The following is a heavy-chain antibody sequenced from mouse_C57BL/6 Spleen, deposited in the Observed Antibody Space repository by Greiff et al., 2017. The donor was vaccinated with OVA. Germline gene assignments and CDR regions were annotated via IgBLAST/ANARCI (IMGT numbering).Heavy chain of an antibody. J-gene: IGHJ2*01. CDR1: GYTFTDYY. V-gene: IGHV1-26*01. Sequence: EVQLQQSGPELVKPGASVKISCKASGYTFTDYYMNWVKQSHGKSLEWLGDINPNNGGPSSTQQFKGKATLTVDKSSSTAYMELRSLTSEDSAVYYCAREVAQAYYFDDWGQGTTLTVSS. CDR2: INPNNGGP. CDR3: AREVAQAYYFDD. D-gene: IGHD3-2*02.